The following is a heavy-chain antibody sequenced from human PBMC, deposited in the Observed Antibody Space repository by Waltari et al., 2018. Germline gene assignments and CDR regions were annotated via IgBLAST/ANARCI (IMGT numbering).Heavy chain of an antibody. V-gene: IGHV4-59*01. CDR1: GGSISSYY. CDR2: MSNSGRT. CDR3: ARAPEGDYFDP. Sequence: QVQLQESGPGLVKPSETLSLICTVSGGSISSYYWSWIRQPPGKGLEWIVSMSNSGRTNYNQSLKRRVTISVDTSKNQVSLKLSSVTAADTAGYYGARAPEGDYFDPWGQGTLVTVSS. D-gene: IGHD3-10*01. J-gene: IGHJ5*02.